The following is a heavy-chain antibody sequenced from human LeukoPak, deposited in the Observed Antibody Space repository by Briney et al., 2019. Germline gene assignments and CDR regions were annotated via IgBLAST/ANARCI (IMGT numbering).Heavy chain of an antibody. V-gene: IGHV4-38-2*02. CDR2: IYHSGST. CDR3: ARGYDSSGYTYYYYYYMDV. D-gene: IGHD3-22*01. J-gene: IGHJ6*03. Sequence: PSETLSLTCTVSGYSISSGYYWGWIRQPPGKGLEWIGSIYHSGSTYYNPSLKSRVTISVDTSKNQFSLKLSSVTAADTAVYYCARGYDSSGYTYYYYYYMDVWGKGTTVTVSS. CDR1: GYSISSGYY.